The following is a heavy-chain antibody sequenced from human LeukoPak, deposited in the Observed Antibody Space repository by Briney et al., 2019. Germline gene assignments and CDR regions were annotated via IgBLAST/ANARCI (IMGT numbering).Heavy chain of an antibody. Sequence: GGSLRLSCAASGFTLSSYWMSWVRQAPGKGLEWVANIKQDGSEKYYVDSVKGRFTISRDNAKNSLFLQMNSLRAEDTAVYYCATDLIHYYASGAKTWGQGTLVTVSS. CDR3: ATDLIHYYASGAKT. CDR2: IKQDGSEK. V-gene: IGHV3-7*01. J-gene: IGHJ5*02. D-gene: IGHD3-10*01. CDR1: GFTLSSYW.